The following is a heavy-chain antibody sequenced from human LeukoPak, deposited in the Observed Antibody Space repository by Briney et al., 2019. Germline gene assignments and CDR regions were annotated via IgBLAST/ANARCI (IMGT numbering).Heavy chain of an antibody. J-gene: IGHJ4*02. CDR1: GGSISDAAYY. CDR2: IYYSGST. D-gene: IGHD2-15*01. CDR3: ARDEGDGSYFDN. V-gene: IGHV4-61*08. Sequence: PSQTLSLTCTVSGGSISDAAYYWSWIRQHPGEGLKWIGYIYYSGSTNYNPSLKSRVTISVDTSKNQFSLKLSSVTAADTAVYYCARDEGDGSYFDNWGQGTLVTVSS.